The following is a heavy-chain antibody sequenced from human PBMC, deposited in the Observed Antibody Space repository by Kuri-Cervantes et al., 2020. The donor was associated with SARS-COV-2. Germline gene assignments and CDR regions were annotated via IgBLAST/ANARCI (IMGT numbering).Heavy chain of an antibody. J-gene: IGHJ4*02. D-gene: IGHD1-26*01. CDR1: GYTFTSYG. CDR2: ISAYNGNT. Sequence: ASVKVSCKASGYTFTSYGISWVRQAPGQGLEWMGWISAYNGNTNYAQKLQGRVTMTTDTSTSTAYMELRSLRSDDTAVYYCARGHSALKRELLPFDYWAREPWSPSPQ. V-gene: IGHV1-18*01. CDR3: ARGHSALKRELLPFDY.